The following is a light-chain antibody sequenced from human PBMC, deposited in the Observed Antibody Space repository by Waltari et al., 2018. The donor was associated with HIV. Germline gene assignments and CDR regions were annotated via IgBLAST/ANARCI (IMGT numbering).Light chain of an antibody. V-gene: IGLV1-44*01. J-gene: IGLJ1*01. CDR3: AAWDDSLNGYV. Sequence: QSVLTQPPSASGTPGQRVTISCSGSSPHLGSNPVNWYQQLPGTAPKLLIYSNNQRPSGVPDRFSGSKSGTSASLAISGLQSEDEADYYCAAWDDSLNGYVFGTGTKVTVL. CDR2: SNN. CDR1: SPHLGSNP.